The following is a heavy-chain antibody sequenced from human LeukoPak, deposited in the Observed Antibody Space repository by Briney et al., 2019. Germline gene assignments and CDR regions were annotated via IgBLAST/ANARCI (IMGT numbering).Heavy chain of an antibody. Sequence: ASVKVSCKASGYTFTGYYMHWVRQAPGQGLEWMGWINPNSGGTNYAQKFQGRVTMTRDTSISTAYMELSRLRSDDTAVYYCARAGDPGSGGFDPWGQGTLVTVSS. V-gene: IGHV1-2*02. CDR2: INPNSGGT. CDR3: ARAGDPGSGGFDP. CDR1: GYTFTGYY. J-gene: IGHJ5*02. D-gene: IGHD3-10*01.